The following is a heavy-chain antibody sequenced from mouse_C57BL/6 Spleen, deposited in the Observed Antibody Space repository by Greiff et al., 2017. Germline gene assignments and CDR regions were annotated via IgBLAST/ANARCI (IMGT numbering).Heavy chain of an antibody. Sequence: EVKLVESGGGLVKPGGSLKLSCAASGFTFSSYAMSWVRQTPEKRLEWVATISDGGSYTYYPDNVKGRFTISRDNAKNNLYLQMSHLKSEDTAMYYCARVGGGYWYFDVWGTGTTVTVSS. CDR2: ISDGGSYT. D-gene: IGHD1-1*02. J-gene: IGHJ1*03. CDR1: GFTFSSYA. CDR3: ARVGGGYWYFDV. V-gene: IGHV5-4*03.